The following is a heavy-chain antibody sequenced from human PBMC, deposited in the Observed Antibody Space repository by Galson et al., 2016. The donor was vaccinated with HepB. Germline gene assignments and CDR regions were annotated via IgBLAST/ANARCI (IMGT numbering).Heavy chain of an antibody. J-gene: IGHJ4*02. V-gene: IGHV1-2*02. CDR2: ISPDTGGA. D-gene: IGHD1-26*01. Sequence: SVKVSCKASGFMFTDYYIHWVRQAPGQGLEWIGWISPDTGGANFAQRFKDRVIMTRDTSISSVYMELTRLKSDDTAFYYCARDKGRGGASFDYWGQGALVAVSS. CDR3: ARDKGRGGASFDY. CDR1: GFMFTDYY.